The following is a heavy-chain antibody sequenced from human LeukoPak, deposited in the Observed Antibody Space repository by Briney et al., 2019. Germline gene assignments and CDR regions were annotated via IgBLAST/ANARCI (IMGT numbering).Heavy chain of an antibody. CDR3: ARDGSSWYDYYFDY. CDR2: ISGSGVST. D-gene: IGHD6-13*01. Sequence: GGSLRLSCAASGFTFSSYAMSWVRQAPGKGLEWVSAISGSGVSTYYADSVKGRFTISRDNSKNTLYLQMNSLRAEDTAVYYCARDGSSWYDYYFDYWGQGTLVTVSS. J-gene: IGHJ4*02. V-gene: IGHV3-23*01. CDR1: GFTFSSYA.